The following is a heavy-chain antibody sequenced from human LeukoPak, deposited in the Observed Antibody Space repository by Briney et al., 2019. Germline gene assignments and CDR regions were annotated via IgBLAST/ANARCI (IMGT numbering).Heavy chain of an antibody. CDR3: AKEVYEWELLSYYYGMDV. CDR2: ISGSGGST. D-gene: IGHD1-26*01. V-gene: IGHV3-23*01. CDR1: GFTFSSYA. J-gene: IGHJ6*02. Sequence: GGSLRLSCAASGFTFSSYAMSWVRQAPGKGLEWVSAISGSGGSTYYADSVKGRFTISRDNSKNTLYLQMNSLRAEDTAVYYCAKEVYEWELLSYYYGMDVWGQGTTVTVSS.